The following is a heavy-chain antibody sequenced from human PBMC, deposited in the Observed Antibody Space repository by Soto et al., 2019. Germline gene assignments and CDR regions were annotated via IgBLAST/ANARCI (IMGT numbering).Heavy chain of an antibody. CDR2: MNPNSGNT. J-gene: IGHJ3*01. D-gene: IGHD1-26*01. CDR1: GVGFSSYS. V-gene: IGHV1-8*02. Sequence: GTPVEVTWKASGVGFSSYSSSWVRQATGQGLEWMGWMNPNSGNTGYAQKFQGRVTMTRNTSISTAYMELSSLRSEDTAVYYCARDRRMGATGAVFAFWGKGTTVPVSP. CDR3: ARDRRMGATGAVFAF.